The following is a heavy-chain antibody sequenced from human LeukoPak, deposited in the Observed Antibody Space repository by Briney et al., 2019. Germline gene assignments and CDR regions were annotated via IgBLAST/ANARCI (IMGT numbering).Heavy chain of an antibody. D-gene: IGHD6-13*01. CDR3: ARRTAAAGLHPSPLYGMDV. J-gene: IGHJ6*02. Sequence: GESLKISCKGSGYSFTNYWIGWVRQMPGKGLEWMGIIYPGDSDTRHSPSFQGQVTISADKSISTAYLQWSSLKASDTAMYYCARRTAAAGLHPSPLYGMDVWGQGTTVTVSS. CDR1: GYSFTNYW. V-gene: IGHV5-51*01. CDR2: IYPGDSDT.